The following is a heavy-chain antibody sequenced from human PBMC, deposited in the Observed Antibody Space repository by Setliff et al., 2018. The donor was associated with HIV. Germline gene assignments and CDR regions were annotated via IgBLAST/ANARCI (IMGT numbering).Heavy chain of an antibody. V-gene: IGHV3-30*03. J-gene: IGHJ3*02. D-gene: IGHD2-15*01. CDR1: GFTFSDYG. CDR3: ARRRPPGGCDM. Sequence: GGSLRLSCAASGFTFSDYGIHWVRQAPGKGLEWVAVISYDGSNKYYADSVQGRFTISRDNAKNTLYLQVNSLRAGDTGVYYCARRRPPGGCDMWGQGTKVTVSS. CDR2: ISYDGSNK.